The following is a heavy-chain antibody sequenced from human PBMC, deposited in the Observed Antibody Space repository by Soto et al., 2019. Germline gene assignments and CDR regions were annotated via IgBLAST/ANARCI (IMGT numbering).Heavy chain of an antibody. D-gene: IGHD3-22*01. CDR1: GGSISSYY. CDR2: IYYSGNT. CDR3: ARALNYYDSSVGFDY. J-gene: IGHJ4*02. V-gene: IGHV4-59*08. Sequence: PSETLSLTCTVSGGSISSYYWSWIRQPPGKGLEWIGYIYYSGNTNYNPSLKSRVTMSVDTSKNQFSLKLTSVTAADTAVYYCARALNYYDSSVGFDYWGQGTLVTVSS.